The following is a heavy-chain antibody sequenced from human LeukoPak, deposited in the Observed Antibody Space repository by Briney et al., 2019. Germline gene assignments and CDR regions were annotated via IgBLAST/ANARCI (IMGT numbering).Heavy chain of an antibody. J-gene: IGHJ4*02. CDR3: AASMVRGVLDY. D-gene: IGHD3-10*01. Sequence: GSLRLSCAASGFTFSSYSMNWVRQAPGKGLEWVSYISSSSSTIYYADSVKGRFTISRDNAKNSLYLQMNSLRAEDTAVYYCAASMVRGVLDYWGQGTLVTVSS. CDR2: ISSSSSTI. V-gene: IGHV3-48*04. CDR1: GFTFSSYS.